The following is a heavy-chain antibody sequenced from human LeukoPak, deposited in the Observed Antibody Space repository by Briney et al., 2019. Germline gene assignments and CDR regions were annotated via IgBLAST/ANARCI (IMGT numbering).Heavy chain of an antibody. D-gene: IGHD1-26*01. CDR3: ARGLVGATPGDWFDP. Sequence: SETLSLTCTVSGGSISSSSYYWGWIRQPPGKGLEWIGYIYYSGSTYYNPSLKSRVTISVDTSKNQFSLKLSSVTAADTAVYYCARGLVGATPGDWFDPWGQGTLVTVSS. CDR2: IYYSGST. J-gene: IGHJ5*02. CDR1: GGSISSSSYY. V-gene: IGHV4-30-4*08.